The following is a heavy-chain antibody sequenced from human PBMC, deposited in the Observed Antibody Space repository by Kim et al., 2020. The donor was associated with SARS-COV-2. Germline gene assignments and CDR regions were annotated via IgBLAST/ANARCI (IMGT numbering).Heavy chain of an antibody. CDR2: IYYSGST. V-gene: IGHV4-61*01. D-gene: IGHD6-19*01. CDR3: ARSYSSGWDY. CDR1: GGSVSSGSYY. J-gene: IGHJ4*02. Sequence: SETLSLTCTVSGGSVSSGSYYWSWIRQPPGKGLEWIGYIYYSGSTNYNPSLKSRVTISVDTSKNQFSLKLSSVTAADTAVYYCARSYSSGWDYWGQGTLVTVSS.